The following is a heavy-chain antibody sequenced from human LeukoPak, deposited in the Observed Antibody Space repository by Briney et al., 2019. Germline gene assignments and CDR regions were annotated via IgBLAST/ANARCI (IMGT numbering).Heavy chain of an antibody. D-gene: IGHD1-26*01. CDR1: GFTFSRYG. CDR3: ARDPYSGSYGDYYYYFMDV. Sequence: PGGSLRLSCGASGFTFSRYGMHWVRQAPGKGLEWVAFIRYDGSNKYYADSAKGRFTISRDNSKNTLYLQMNSLRAEDTAVYYCARDPYSGSYGDYYYYFMDVWGKGTTVTISS. V-gene: IGHV3-30*02. CDR2: IRYDGSNK. J-gene: IGHJ6*03.